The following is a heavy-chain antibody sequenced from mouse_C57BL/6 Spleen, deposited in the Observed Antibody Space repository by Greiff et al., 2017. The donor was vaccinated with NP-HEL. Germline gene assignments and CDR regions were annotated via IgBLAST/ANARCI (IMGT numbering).Heavy chain of an antibody. CDR1: GFTFSDYG. V-gene: IGHV5-17*01. J-gene: IGHJ3*01. CDR3: AGYYYGSSYLSWFAY. CDR2: ISSGSSTI. D-gene: IGHD1-1*01. Sequence: EVKLVESGGGLVKPGGSLKLSCAASGFTFSDYGMHWVRQAPEKGLEWVAYISSGSSTIYYADTVKGRFTISRDNAKNTLFLQMTSLRSEDTAMYYCAGYYYGSSYLSWFAYWGQGTLVTVSA.